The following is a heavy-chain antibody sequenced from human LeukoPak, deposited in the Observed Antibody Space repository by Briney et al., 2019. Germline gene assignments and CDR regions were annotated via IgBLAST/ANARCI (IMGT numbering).Heavy chain of an antibody. CDR3: AREWSGSYDY. Sequence: GGSLRLSCAASGFTFSSYAMHWVRQAPGKGLEWVAVISYDGSNKYYADSVKGRFTISRDNSKNTLYLQMNSLRAEDTAVYYCAREWSGSYDYWGQGTLVTVSS. J-gene: IGHJ4*02. CDR1: GFTFSSYA. D-gene: IGHD1-26*01. V-gene: IGHV3-30-3*01. CDR2: ISYDGSNK.